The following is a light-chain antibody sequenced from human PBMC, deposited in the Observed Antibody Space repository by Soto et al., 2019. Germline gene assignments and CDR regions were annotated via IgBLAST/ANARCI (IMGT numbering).Light chain of an antibody. CDR2: AAS. Sequence: DIQMTQSPSSLSASVGDRVTITCRSSQSISSYLNWHQQKPGKAPKLLIYAASSLQSGVPSRLSSSESGTDFTLTISSLQPEDFVAYYCQQSYSTPSAFGQGTKVEIK. CDR3: QQSYSTPSA. CDR1: QSISSY. V-gene: IGKV1-39*01. J-gene: IGKJ1*01.